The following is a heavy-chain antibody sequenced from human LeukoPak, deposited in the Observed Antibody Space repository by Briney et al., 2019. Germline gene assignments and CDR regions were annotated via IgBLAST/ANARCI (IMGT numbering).Heavy chain of an antibody. Sequence: SETLSLTCTVSGGSISSYCWSWIRQPAGKGLEWIGRIYTSGSTNYNPSLKSRVTMSVDTSKNQFSLKLSSVTAADTAVYYCARDRHVDTAIMCYFDYWGQGTLVTVSS. V-gene: IGHV4-4*07. J-gene: IGHJ4*02. D-gene: IGHD5-18*01. CDR3: ARDRHVDTAIMCYFDY. CDR2: IYTSGST. CDR1: GGSISSYC.